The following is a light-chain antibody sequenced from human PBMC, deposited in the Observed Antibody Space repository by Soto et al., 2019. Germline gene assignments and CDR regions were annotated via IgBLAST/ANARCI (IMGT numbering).Light chain of an antibody. CDR1: QSVTDSY. CDR3: QQYGTSEII. CDR2: DTS. V-gene: IGKV3-20*01. Sequence: EIVLTQSPVTLSLSPGERATFSCGASQSVTDSYAAWYQQKPGQAPRLLIYDTSSRATGIPDRFSGSGSGTDFTLTISRLEPEDFAVFYCQQYGTSEIIFGQGTRLEIK. J-gene: IGKJ5*01.